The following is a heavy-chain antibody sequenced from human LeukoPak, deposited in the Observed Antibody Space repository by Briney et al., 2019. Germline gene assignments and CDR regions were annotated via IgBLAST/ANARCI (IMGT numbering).Heavy chain of an antibody. CDR1: GGSFSGYY. CDR2: INHSGST. D-gene: IGHD5-12*01. CDR3: ARVLGYDSFYYFDY. V-gene: IGHV4-34*01. Sequence: PSETLSLTCAVYGGSFSGYYWSWIRQPPGKGLEWIGEINHSGSTNYNPSLKSRVTISVDTSENQFSLKLSSVTAADTAVYYCARVLGYDSFYYFDYRGQGTLVTVSS. J-gene: IGHJ4*02.